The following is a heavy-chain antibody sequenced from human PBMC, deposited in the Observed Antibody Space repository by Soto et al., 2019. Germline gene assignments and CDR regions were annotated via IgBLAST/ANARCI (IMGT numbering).Heavy chain of an antibody. CDR2: IIPIFGTA. CDR3: ARRDLYNWNPTSGYYGMDV. J-gene: IGHJ6*02. V-gene: IGHV1-69*13. CDR1: GGTFSSYA. D-gene: IGHD1-20*01. Sequence: GASVKVSCKASGGTFSSYAISWVRQAPGQGLEWMGGIIPIFGTANYAQKFQGRVTITADESTSTAYMELSSLRSEDTAVYYCARRDLYNWNPTSGYYGMDVWGQVTTVTVS.